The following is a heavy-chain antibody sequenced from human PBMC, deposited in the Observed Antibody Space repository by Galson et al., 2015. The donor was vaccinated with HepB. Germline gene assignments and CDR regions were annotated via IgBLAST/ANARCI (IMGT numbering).Heavy chain of an antibody. J-gene: IGHJ4*02. Sequence: SLRLSCAASGSTFSTYAMHWVRQAPGKGLEWVATISYDGSNEYYADSVKGRFTISRDNSKNTLYLQMNSLRAEDTAVYYCARELNPPLIQIVVVVAATDYWGQGTLVSVSS. CDR1: GSTFSTYA. V-gene: IGHV3-30*04. D-gene: IGHD2-15*01. CDR3: ARELNPPLIQIVVVVAATDY. CDR2: ISYDGSNE.